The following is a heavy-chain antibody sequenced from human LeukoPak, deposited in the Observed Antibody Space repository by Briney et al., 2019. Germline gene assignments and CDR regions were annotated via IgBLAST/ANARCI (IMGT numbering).Heavy chain of an antibody. CDR2: ISGSRRHK. CDR3: ARTANFAAGYYIDY. D-gene: IGHD6-13*01. Sequence: GGSLRLSCAASGFTFGSYTMNWVRQAPGKGLEWVSSISGSRRHKYYADSVKGRFTISRDNAKNSLYLQMTSPRAEDTAVYYCARTANFAAGYYIDYWGQGTLVTVSS. J-gene: IGHJ4*02. CDR1: GFTFGSYT. V-gene: IGHV3-21*01.